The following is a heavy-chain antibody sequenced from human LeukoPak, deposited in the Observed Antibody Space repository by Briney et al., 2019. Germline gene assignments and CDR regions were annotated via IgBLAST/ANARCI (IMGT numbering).Heavy chain of an antibody. CDR1: GGSISSSSYY. V-gene: IGHV4-39*07. J-gene: IGHJ4*02. CDR2: IYYSGST. CDR3: ARRERARYYFDY. D-gene: IGHD1-1*01. Sequence: PSETLSLTCTVSGGSISSSSYYWGWIRQPPGKGLEWIGSIYYSGSTYYNPSLKSRIIISVDTSKNQFSLNLSSVTAADTAVYHCARRERARYYFDYWGQGSPVTVSS.